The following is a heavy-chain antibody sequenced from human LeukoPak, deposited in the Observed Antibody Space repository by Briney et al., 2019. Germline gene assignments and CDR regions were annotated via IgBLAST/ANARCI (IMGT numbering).Heavy chain of an antibody. D-gene: IGHD4-23*01. CDR1: GGTFRSYA. CDR2: IIPIFGTA. V-gene: IGHV1-69*05. Sequence: GASVKVSCKASGGTFRSYAISWVRQAPGQGLEWMGGIIPIFGTANYAQEFQGRVTITTDESTSTAYMELSSLRSEDTAVYYCARDHDYVGNYFDYWGQGTLVTVSA. CDR3: ARDHDYVGNYFDY. J-gene: IGHJ4*02.